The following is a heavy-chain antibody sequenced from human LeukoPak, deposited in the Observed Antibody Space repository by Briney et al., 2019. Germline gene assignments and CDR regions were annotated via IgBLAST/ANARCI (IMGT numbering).Heavy chain of an antibody. CDR1: GYTFASYD. J-gene: IGHJ5*02. Sequence: ASVKVSCKASGYTFASYDTNWVRQATGQGLEWMGWMNPNSGNTGYAQKFQGRVTMTRNTSISTAYMELSSLRSEDTAVYYCARAAFYSSGWYAENNWFDPWGQGTLVTVSS. D-gene: IGHD6-19*01. V-gene: IGHV1-8*01. CDR2: MNPNSGNT. CDR3: ARAAFYSSGWYAENNWFDP.